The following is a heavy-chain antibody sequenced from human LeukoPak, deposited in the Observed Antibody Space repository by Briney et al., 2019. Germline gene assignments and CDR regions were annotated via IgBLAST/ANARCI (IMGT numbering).Heavy chain of an antibody. V-gene: IGHV4-59*08. CDR3: ARYSSSSLGAGGFDY. Sequence: SETLSLTCTVSGGSISSHYWNWIRQPPGKGLEWIGYIYYSGSTNYNPSLKSRVTISVDTSKNQFSLKLSSVTAADTAVYYCARYSSSSLGAGGFDYWGQGILVTVSS. CDR2: IYYSGST. D-gene: IGHD6-6*01. CDR1: GGSISSHY. J-gene: IGHJ4*02.